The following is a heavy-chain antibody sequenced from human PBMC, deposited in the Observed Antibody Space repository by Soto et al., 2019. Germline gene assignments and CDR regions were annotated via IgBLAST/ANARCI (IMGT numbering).Heavy chain of an antibody. J-gene: IGHJ5*02. V-gene: IGHV4-34*01. D-gene: IGHD6-19*01. CDR2: INHSGST. CDR1: GGSFSGYY. CDR3: ARGYDSGYSSGWYRWFDP. Sequence: QVQLQQWGAGLLKPSETLSLTCAVYGGSFSGYYWSWIRQPPGKGLEWIGEINHSGSTNYNPSLKSRVTIPVDTPKNPASLKLSSVTAADTAVYYCARGYDSGYSSGWYRWFDPWGQGTLVTVSS.